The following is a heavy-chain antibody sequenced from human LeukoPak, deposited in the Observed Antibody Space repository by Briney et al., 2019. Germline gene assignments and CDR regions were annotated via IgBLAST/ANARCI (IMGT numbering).Heavy chain of an antibody. CDR3: ARGEGGILATPEDS. Sequence: GGSLRLSCAASGFAVSSNYMSWVRQAPGKGPEWVSVIYNTGDTYYIGSVKCRFTITRDNSKNTLHLQMNSLRVEDTAVYYCARGEGGILATPEDSWGQGTLVTVSS. CDR1: GFAVSSNY. CDR2: IYNTGDT. D-gene: IGHD1-14*01. V-gene: IGHV3-53*01. J-gene: IGHJ4*02.